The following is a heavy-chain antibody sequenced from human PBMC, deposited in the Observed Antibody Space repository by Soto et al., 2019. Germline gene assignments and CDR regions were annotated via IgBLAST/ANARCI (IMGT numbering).Heavy chain of an antibody. D-gene: IGHD2-15*01. CDR3: TTRGALGY. CDR2: IKSKTDGGTI. V-gene: IGHV3-15*07. CDR1: DLSFSNAY. Sequence: EVQLVESGGGLVKPGESLRLSCAASDLSFSNAYINWVRQAPGKGLEWVGRIKSKTDGGTIDYAAPVKGRFIISRDDSSTTVYLQMNRLKTEDTAVYYCTTRGALGYWGQGTLVTVSS. J-gene: IGHJ4*02.